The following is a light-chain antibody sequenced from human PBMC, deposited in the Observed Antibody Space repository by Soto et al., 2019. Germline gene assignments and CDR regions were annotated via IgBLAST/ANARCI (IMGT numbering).Light chain of an antibody. CDR2: GAS. CDR3: QQYHNWWT. CDR1: QSVSSN. J-gene: IGKJ1*01. V-gene: IGKV3-15*01. Sequence: EIVITQSPATLSVSPGGRASLSCRASQSVSSNLAWYQQKPGQAPRLLIYGASTRATGIPARFSGSGSGTGFTLTISSLQSEDFAVYYCQQYHNWWTFGQGTKVDIK.